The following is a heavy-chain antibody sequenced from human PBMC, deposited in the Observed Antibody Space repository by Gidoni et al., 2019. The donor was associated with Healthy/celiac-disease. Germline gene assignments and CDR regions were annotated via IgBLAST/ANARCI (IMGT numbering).Heavy chain of an antibody. CDR1: GFSLSNARMG. D-gene: IGHD2-15*01. CDR2: IFSNDEK. CDR3: ARSVYCSVVSCYSVGWFDP. V-gene: IGHV2-26*01. J-gene: IGHJ5*02. Sequence: QVTLKESGPVLVKPTETLTLTCTVSGFSLSNARMGGSWIRPPPGKALEWLAHIFSNDEKSYNPSLKSRLTISKDTAKCQVVLTMTNMDPVDTATYYCARSVYCSVVSCYSVGWFDPWGQGTLVTVSS.